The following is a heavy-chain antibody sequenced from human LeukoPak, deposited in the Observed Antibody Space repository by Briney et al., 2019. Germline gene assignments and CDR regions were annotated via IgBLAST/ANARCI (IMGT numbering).Heavy chain of an antibody. CDR1: GYTFPSYH. V-gene: IGHV1-8*02. CDR2: MNPNSGNT. D-gene: IGHD3-22*01. J-gene: IGHJ4*02. CDR3: ARVQPTYYYDSSGYFDY. Sequence: ASVKVSCKASGYTFPSYHINGLRQATGQGLEWMGWMNPNSGNTGYAQKFQGRVTMTRDTSTSTVYMELSSLRSEDTAVYYCARVQPTYYYDSSGYFDYWGQGTLVTVSS.